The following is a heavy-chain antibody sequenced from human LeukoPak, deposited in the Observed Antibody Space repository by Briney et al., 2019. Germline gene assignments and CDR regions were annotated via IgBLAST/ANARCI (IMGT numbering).Heavy chain of an antibody. CDR1: GFTFDNYA. V-gene: IGHV3-23*01. Sequence: GGSLRLSCAASGFTFDNYAMSWVRQAPGKGLEWVSSISASGGSTYYADSVKGRFTISRENSNKILYLQMNSLRAEDTAVYYCAKCFSMIRGLRGTYYYYGMDVWGRGTTVTVSS. J-gene: IGHJ6*04. CDR2: ISASGGST. CDR3: AKCFSMIRGLRGTYYYYGMDV. D-gene: IGHD3-10*01.